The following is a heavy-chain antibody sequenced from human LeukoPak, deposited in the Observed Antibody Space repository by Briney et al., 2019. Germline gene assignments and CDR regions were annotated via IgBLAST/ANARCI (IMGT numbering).Heavy chain of an antibody. V-gene: IGHV3-7*01. Sequence: PGGSLRLSCAASGFTFSSYWMSWVRQAPGKGLEWVANIKQDGSEKYYVDSVKGRFTISRDNAKNSLYLQMNSLRAEDTAVYYCARFPGRLTTGQFDYWGQGTLVTVSS. D-gene: IGHD3-22*01. J-gene: IGHJ4*02. CDR2: IKQDGSEK. CDR1: GFTFSSYW. CDR3: ARFPGRLTTGQFDY.